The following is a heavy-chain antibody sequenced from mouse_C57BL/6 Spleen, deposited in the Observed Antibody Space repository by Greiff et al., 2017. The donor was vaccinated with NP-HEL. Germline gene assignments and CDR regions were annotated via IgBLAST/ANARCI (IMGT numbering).Heavy chain of an antibody. CDR2: ISSGGSYT. CDR1: GFTFSSYG. J-gene: IGHJ1*03. CDR3: ARHEGDYDRGYFDV. V-gene: IGHV5-6*01. Sequence: EVKLMESGGDLVKPGGSLKLSCAASGFTFSSYGMSWVRQTPDKRLEWVATISSGGSYTYYPDSVKGRFTISRDNAKNTLYLQMSSLKSEDTAMYYRARHEGDYDRGYFDVWGTGTTVTVSS. D-gene: IGHD2-4*01.